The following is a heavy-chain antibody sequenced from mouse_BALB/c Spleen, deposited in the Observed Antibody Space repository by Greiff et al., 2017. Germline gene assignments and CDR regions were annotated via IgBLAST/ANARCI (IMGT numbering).Heavy chain of an antibody. V-gene: IGHV1S81*02. CDR2: INPSNGGT. D-gene: IGHD1-1*01. Sequence: QVQLQQSGAELVKPGASVKLSCKASGYTFTSYYMYWVKQRPGQGLEWIGEINPSNGGTNFNEKFKSKATLTVDKSSSTAYMQLSSLTSEDSAVYYCTRSGWVDYYGSSYHYYAMDYWGQGTSVTVSS. J-gene: IGHJ4*01. CDR3: TRSGWVDYYGSSYHYYAMDY. CDR1: GYTFTSYY.